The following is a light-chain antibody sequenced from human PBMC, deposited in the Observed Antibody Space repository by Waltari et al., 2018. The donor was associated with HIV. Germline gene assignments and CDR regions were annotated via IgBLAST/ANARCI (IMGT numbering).Light chain of an antibody. CDR3: CSYAVTNTFV. CDR2: EVH. Sequence: QSALTQPASVSGSPGQSITISCPGTSGDVGRYNLVPWSHQSPGQAPKLLLSEVHRPASGVSVRFSGSKYGNTASLTISGLRAEDEADYYCCSYAVTNTFVFGTGTKVTVL. J-gene: IGLJ1*01. CDR1: SGDVGRYNL. V-gene: IGLV2-23*02.